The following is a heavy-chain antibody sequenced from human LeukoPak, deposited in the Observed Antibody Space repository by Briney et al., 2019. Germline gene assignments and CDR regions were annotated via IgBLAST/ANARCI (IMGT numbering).Heavy chain of an antibody. D-gene: IGHD2-2*01. V-gene: IGHV3-48*04. CDR2: ITSTSSII. Sequence: GGSLRLSCAASGFTLSSYSMTWVRQAPGKGLEWVSYITSTSSIIYYADSVKGRFTISRDNAKNSLYLQMNSLRAEDTAVYYCANHLACGSTSCPPFDDWGQGTLVTVSS. CDR1: GFTLSSYS. CDR3: ANHLACGSTSCPPFDD. J-gene: IGHJ4*02.